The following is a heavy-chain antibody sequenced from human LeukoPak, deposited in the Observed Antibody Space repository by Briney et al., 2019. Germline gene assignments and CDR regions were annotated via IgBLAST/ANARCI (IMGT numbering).Heavy chain of an antibody. CDR2: IIPIFGTA. CDR1: GGTFSSYA. J-gene: IGHJ4*02. CDR3: ARVRIQLWSQIDY. Sequence: GASVKVSCKASGGTFSSYAISWVRQAPGQGLEWMGGIIPIFGTANYAQKFQGGVTITADESTSTAYMELSSLRSEDTAVYYCARVRIQLWSQIDYWGQGTLVTVSS. D-gene: IGHD5-18*01. V-gene: IGHV1-69*01.